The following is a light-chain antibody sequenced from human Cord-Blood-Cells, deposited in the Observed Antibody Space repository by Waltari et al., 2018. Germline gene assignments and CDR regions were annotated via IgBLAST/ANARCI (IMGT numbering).Light chain of an antibody. CDR2: RYN. V-gene: IGLV1-47*01. CDR1: SSNIGSNY. Sequence: QSVLTQPPSASGTPGQRVTISCSGSSSNIGSNYVYWYQQLPGTAPNLLIYRYNQRPSGVPDRFSGCESGTSASLAIRGLRSEDEADYYCAAWDDSLSGVFGGGTKLTVL. J-gene: IGLJ3*02. CDR3: AAWDDSLSGV.